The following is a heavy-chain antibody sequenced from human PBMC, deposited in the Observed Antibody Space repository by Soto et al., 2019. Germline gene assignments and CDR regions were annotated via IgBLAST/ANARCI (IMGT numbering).Heavy chain of an antibody. J-gene: IGHJ4*02. Sequence: SETLSLTCTVSGGSISSYYWSWIRQPPGKGLEWIGYIYYSGSTNYNPSLKSRVTISVDTSKNQFSLKLSSVTAADTAVYYCASGHGDYVFDYWGQGTLVTVSS. CDR1: GGSISSYY. V-gene: IGHV4-59*01. D-gene: IGHD4-17*01. CDR3: ASGHGDYVFDY. CDR2: IYYSGST.